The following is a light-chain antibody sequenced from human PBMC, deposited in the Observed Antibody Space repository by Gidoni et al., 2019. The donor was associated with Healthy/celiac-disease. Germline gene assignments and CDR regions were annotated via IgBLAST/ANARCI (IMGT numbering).Light chain of an antibody. J-gene: IGKJ4*01. V-gene: IGKV3-11*01. Sequence: EIVSTHSPATLSSSPGERATLSCRVSQSVSSYLAWYQQKPGQAPRLLIYDASNRATGIPARFSGSGSGTDFTLTISSLEPEDFAVYYCQQRSNWPRLTFGGGTKVEIK. CDR1: QSVSSY. CDR2: DAS. CDR3: QQRSNWPRLT.